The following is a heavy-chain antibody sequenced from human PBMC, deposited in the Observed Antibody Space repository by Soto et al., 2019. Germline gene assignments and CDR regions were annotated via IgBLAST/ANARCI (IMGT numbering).Heavy chain of an antibody. D-gene: IGHD2-2*01. V-gene: IGHV3-30*18. CDR3: AKSPNFYCSSYHCYKYYFDY. Sequence: PGGSLRLSCAASGFTFNTFGMHWVRQAPGKGLEWVAVISYDGSDKYYSDSVRRRFTISRDNSMNTLYLQMNSLRTEDTAVYYCAKSPNFYCSSYHCYKYYFDYWGQGTLVTVSS. CDR1: GFTFNTFG. CDR2: ISYDGSDK. J-gene: IGHJ4*02.